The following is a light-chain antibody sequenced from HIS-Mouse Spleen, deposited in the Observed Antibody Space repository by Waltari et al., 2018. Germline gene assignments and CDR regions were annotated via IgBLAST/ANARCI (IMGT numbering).Light chain of an antibody. V-gene: IGKV1-39*01. CDR1: QSISSY. J-gene: IGKJ1*01. Sequence: DIQTTKSPSSLSASVGDRLTIPCRASQSISSYLNWYQQKPGKAPKLLIYAASSLQSGVPSRFSGSGSGTDFTLTISSLQPEDFATYYCQQSYSTPRTFGQGTKVEIK. CDR3: QQSYSTPRT. CDR2: AAS.